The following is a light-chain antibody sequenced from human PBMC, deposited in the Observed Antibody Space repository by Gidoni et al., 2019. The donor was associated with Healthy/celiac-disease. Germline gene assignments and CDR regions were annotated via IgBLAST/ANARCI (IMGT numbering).Light chain of an antibody. J-gene: IGKJ2*04. Sequence: DIQMTQSPSSLSASVGDRVTITCRASQSISSYLNWYQQKPGKAPKLLIYAASSLQSGVPSRFSGSGSGTDFTLTISSLQPEDFATYYCQQSYSTLCXFXQGTKLEIK. CDR2: AAS. CDR3: QQSYSTLCX. CDR1: QSISSY. V-gene: IGKV1-39*01.